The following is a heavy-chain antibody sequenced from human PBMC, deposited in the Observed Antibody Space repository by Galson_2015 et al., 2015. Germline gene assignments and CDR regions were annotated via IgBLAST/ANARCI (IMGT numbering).Heavy chain of an antibody. V-gene: IGHV1-46*01. Sequence: SVKVSCKASGYTFSSNYIHWVRQAPGQGLEWMGIVNPSGGSTRYAQKFQGRVTMTRDTSTDTVYMELSSLRSEDTAIYYCARDRCTTPSCYECDYWGQGTLVTVPS. D-gene: IGHD2-2*01. CDR3: ARDRCTTPSCYECDY. CDR2: VNPSGGST. CDR1: GYTFSSNY. J-gene: IGHJ4*02.